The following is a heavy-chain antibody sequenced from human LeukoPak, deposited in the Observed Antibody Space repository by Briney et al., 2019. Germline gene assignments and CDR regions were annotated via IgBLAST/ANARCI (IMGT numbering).Heavy chain of an antibody. J-gene: IGHJ5*02. Sequence: SETLSLTCTVSGYSISNGYYWGWIRQPAGKGLEWIGRIYTSGSTNYNPSLKSRVTMSVDTSKNQFSLKLSSVTAADTAIYYCARAVIVVAAATQRNWFDPWGQGTLVTVSS. D-gene: IGHD2-15*01. CDR1: GYSISNGYY. CDR2: IYTSGST. V-gene: IGHV4-4*07. CDR3: ARAVIVVAAATQRNWFDP.